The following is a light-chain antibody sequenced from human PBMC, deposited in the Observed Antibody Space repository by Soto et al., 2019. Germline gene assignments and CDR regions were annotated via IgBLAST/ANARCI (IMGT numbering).Light chain of an antibody. CDR3: SAYTTAGTYV. Sequence: QSALTQPASVSGSPGQSITISCTGTGSDIGSYNYVSWFQHHPGKAPKVMIYEISNRPSGVSKRFSGSKSDNTASLTISGLQTEDEADYYCSAYTTAGTYVFGTGTKVTVL. J-gene: IGLJ1*01. CDR2: EIS. V-gene: IGLV2-14*01. CDR1: GSDIGSYNY.